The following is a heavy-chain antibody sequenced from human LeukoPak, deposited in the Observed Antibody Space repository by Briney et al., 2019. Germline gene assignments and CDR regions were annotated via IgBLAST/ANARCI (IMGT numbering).Heavy chain of an antibody. J-gene: IGHJ6*02. Sequence: SETLSLTCAVYGGSFSGYYWSWIRQPPGKGLEWIGEINHSGSTNYNPSLKSRVTISVDTSKNQFSLKLSSVTAADTAVYYCARGRKDVRGGTDVWGQGTTVTVSS. V-gene: IGHV4-34*01. D-gene: IGHD3-10*02. CDR2: INHSGST. CDR3: ARGRKDVRGGTDV. CDR1: GGSFSGYY.